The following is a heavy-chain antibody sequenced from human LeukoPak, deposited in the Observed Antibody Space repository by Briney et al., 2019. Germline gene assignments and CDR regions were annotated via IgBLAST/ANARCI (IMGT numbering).Heavy chain of an antibody. CDR3: ARSEGIAVADTYYFDY. CDR2: IYYSGST. J-gene: IGHJ4*02. D-gene: IGHD6-19*01. Sequence: GSLRLSCAASGFTFSSYAMKWVRQPPGKGLEWIGYIYYSGSTNYNPSLKSRVTISVDTSKNQFSLKLSSVTAADTAVYYCARSEGIAVADTYYFDYWGQGTLVTVSS. CDR1: GFTFSSYA. V-gene: IGHV4-59*01.